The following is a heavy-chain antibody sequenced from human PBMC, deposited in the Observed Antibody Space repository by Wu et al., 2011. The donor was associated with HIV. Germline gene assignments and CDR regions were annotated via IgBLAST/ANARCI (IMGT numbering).Heavy chain of an antibody. J-gene: IGHJ4*02. D-gene: IGHD1-14*01. Sequence: VQLVQSGTEVKKPGESLKISCKGSGYIYNSHWIGWVRQMPGKGLEWMGIIYPGDSDTRYSPSFQGLVTMSGDRSINTAYLQWNSLKASDSAMYYCARDRGTAPERDFDYWGPGNSGHRLL. V-gene: IGHV5-51*01. CDR2: IYPGDSDT. CDR1: GYIYNSHW. CDR3: ARDRGTAPERDFDY.